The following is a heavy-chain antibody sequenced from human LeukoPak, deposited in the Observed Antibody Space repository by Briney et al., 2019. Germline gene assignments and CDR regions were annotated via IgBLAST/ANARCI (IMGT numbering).Heavy chain of an antibody. CDR3: ARDPYRSSWYWFDP. J-gene: IGHJ5*02. Sequence: SETRSLTCTVSGGSISDYYWSWIRQPAGKGLEWIGRIYASGSTNYNPSLKSRVTMSVDTSKNQFSLRLSSVTAADTAVYYCARDPYRSSWYWFDPWGQGTLVTVSS. V-gene: IGHV4-4*07. CDR2: IYASGST. CDR1: GGSISDYY. D-gene: IGHD6-13*01.